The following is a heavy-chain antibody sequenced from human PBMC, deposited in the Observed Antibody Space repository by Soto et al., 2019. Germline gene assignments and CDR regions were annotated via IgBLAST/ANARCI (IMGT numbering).Heavy chain of an antibody. CDR2: MNTGSGKT. V-gene: IGHV1-8*02. Sequence: ASVKVSCKASGYTFINYDISWVRQATGQGLEWMGWMNTGSGKTGYANKFQGRVTMTRDASTSTAHLELSSLTSEDTAVYYCARMASFGTLNWFDPWGQGTLVTVSS. CDR1: GYTFINYD. D-gene: IGHD3-16*01. CDR3: ARMASFGTLNWFDP. J-gene: IGHJ5*02.